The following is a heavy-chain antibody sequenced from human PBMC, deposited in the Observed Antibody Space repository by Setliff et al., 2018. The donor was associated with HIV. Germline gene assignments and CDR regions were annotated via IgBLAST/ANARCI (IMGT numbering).Heavy chain of an antibody. CDR2: ISGSGGTK. Sequence: GGSLRLSCVASEFTFSSYAMNWVRQAPGKGLEWVLTISGSGGTKYYADSVKGRFTISRDNSKNTLYLRMGSLRAEDTAIYYCAKDSRRGDAYNVGVFDFWGQGTMVTVSS. D-gene: IGHD3-10*01. CDR3: AKDSRRGDAYNVGVFDF. J-gene: IGHJ3*01. CDR1: EFTFSSYA. V-gene: IGHV3-23*01.